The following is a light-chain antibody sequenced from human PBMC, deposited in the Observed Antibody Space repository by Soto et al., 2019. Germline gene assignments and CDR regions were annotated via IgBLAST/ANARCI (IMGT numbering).Light chain of an antibody. CDR1: SSNIGSNY. V-gene: IGLV1-47*01. Sequence: QSVLTQPPSASGTPGQRVTISCSGSSSNIGSNYVYWYQQLPGTAPKLLIYSNNQRPSGVPDRFSGSKSGTSASLAISGLRSEDEADYYCAAWDDSLSASVVFGGGTQLTVL. CDR2: SNN. J-gene: IGLJ2*01. CDR3: AAWDDSLSASVV.